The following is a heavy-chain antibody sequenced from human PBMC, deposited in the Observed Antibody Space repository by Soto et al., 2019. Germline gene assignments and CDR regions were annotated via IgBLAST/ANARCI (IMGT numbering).Heavy chain of an antibody. CDR1: GYTFTSYY. CDR3: ARGPDSSTGYYGPFEY. CDR2: INPSGGST. V-gene: IGHV1-46*01. J-gene: IGHJ4*02. D-gene: IGHD3-9*01. Sequence: ASVKVSCKASGYTFTSYYMHWVRQAPGQGLEWMGIINPSGGSTSYAQKFQGRVTMTRDTSTSTVYMELSSLRSEDTAVYYCARGPDSSTGYYGPFEYWGQGILVTVSS.